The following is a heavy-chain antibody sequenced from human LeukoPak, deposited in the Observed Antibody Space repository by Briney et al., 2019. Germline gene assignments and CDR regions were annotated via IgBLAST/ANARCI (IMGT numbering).Heavy chain of an antibody. J-gene: IGHJ3*02. CDR2: IYYSGNT. CDR3: ARAYCSGGTCYAFDI. D-gene: IGHD2-15*01. CDR1: GGSISSGGYY. V-gene: IGHV4-31*03. Sequence: SQTLSLTCTVSGGSISSGGYYWTWIRQHPGKGLEWIGYIYYSGNTYSNPSLKSRVTISVDTSKNQFSLKLSSVTAADTAVYYCARAYCSGGTCYAFDIWGQGTMVTVSS.